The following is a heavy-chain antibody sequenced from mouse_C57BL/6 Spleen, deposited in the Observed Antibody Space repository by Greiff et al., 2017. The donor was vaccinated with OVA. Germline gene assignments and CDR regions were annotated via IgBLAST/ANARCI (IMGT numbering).Heavy chain of an antibody. V-gene: IGHV1-49*01. D-gene: IGHD2-3*01. CDR2: FTMYSDAT. CDR1: YFAFTACA. CDR3: ARSGGYSWYFDV. J-gene: IGHJ1*03. Sequence: LQQSGAELVRPGSSVKLSCKASYFAFTACAMHWVKQRPGQGLEWIGSFTMYSDATEYSEKFKGKATLTANTSSNTAYMDLSGLTSEDSAVYYCARSGGYSWYFDVWGTGTTVTVSS.